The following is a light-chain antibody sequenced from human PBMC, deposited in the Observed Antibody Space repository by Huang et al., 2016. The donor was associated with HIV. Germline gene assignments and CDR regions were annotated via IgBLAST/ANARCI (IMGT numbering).Light chain of an antibody. V-gene: IGKV4-1*01. CDR3: HQYYSTPQT. J-gene: IGKJ1*01. Sequence: DITMTQSPDSLTVSLGERVTLNCKSSQSVLYSSNNMNYLAWYQKKAGQSSKLLIYWASTRESGVPDRYSGSGSGTDFNLTISSLQADDVAVYYCHQYYSTPQTFGQGTKVEVK. CDR1: QSVLYSSNNMNY. CDR2: WAS.